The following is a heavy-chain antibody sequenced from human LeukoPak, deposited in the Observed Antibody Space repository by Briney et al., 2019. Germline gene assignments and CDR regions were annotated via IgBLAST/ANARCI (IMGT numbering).Heavy chain of an antibody. Sequence: PGGSLSLSWAASGFTFSDYYWGWIRQAPGKGLEWLSYISGSGTIIFYADSVKGRFTISRDNAKNSLDLQMNSLRAEDTAVYYCGRDFGLIGTKRSFDIWGQGTMVTVSS. J-gene: IGHJ3*02. CDR1: GFTFSDYY. CDR2: ISGSGTII. V-gene: IGHV3-11*01. D-gene: IGHD1-7*01. CDR3: GRDFGLIGTKRSFDI.